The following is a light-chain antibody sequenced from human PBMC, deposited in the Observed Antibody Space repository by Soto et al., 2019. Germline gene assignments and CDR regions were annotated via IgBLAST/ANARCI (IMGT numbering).Light chain of an antibody. J-gene: IGKJ1*01. Sequence: EIVLTQSPATLSLSPGERATLSCRTSQSVSSSYLAWYQQKPGQAPRLLIYGASSRATGIPDRFSGGGSGTEFTLTISSLQSEDFAVYYCHQYNNWPPWTFGQGTKV. V-gene: IGKV3D-15*01. CDR3: HQYNNWPPWT. CDR1: QSVSSSY. CDR2: GAS.